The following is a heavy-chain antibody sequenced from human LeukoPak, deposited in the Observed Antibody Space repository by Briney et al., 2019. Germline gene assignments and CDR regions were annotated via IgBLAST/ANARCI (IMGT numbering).Heavy chain of an antibody. J-gene: IGHJ4*02. CDR2: ISSSSSYI. Sequence: MTGGSLRLSCAASGFTFSSYSMNWVRQAPGKGLEWVSSISSSSSYIYYADSVKGRFTISRDNAKNSLYLQMNSLRAEDTAVYYCARDDLLGWMPGTISYYFDYWGQGTLVTVSS. CDR3: ARDDLLGWMPGTISYYFDY. V-gene: IGHV3-21*01. CDR1: GFTFSSYS. D-gene: IGHD1-1*01.